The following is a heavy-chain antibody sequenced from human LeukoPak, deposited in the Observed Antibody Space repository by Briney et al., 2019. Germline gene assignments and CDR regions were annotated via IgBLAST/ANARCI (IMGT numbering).Heavy chain of an antibody. D-gene: IGHD3-22*01. CDR3: ARGDSSACPDY. CDR1: GFIFSDSY. V-gene: IGHV3-11*01. J-gene: IGHJ4*02. CDR2: ISSSGIAK. Sequence: GGSLRLSCAASGFIFSDSYKNWIRQAPGKGLEWISYISSSGIAKNYADSVKGRFTISRDNANNSLYLQIYSVRADDTAVYYCARGDSSACPDYWGQGILVTVSS.